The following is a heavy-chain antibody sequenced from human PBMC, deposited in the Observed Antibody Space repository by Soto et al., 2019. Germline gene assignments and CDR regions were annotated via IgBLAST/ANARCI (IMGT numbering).Heavy chain of an antibody. J-gene: IGHJ4*02. CDR2: IKNKLNSYTV. CDR1: GFSFSDYY. D-gene: IGHD3-22*01. Sequence: GGSLRLSCAASGFSFSDYYMDWVRQAPGMGLEWDARIKNKLNSYTVEYAASLEGRFTISRDDSKNSVYLQMNSLKTEDTAVYFCARARRGYPPDEWGQGTLVTVSS. V-gene: IGHV3-72*01. CDR3: ARARRGYPPDE.